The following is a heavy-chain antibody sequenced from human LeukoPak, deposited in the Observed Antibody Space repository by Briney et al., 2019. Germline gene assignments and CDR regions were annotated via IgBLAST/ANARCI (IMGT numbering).Heavy chain of an antibody. CDR3: ARDSYDILTGYYSLDY. J-gene: IGHJ4*02. Sequence: SETLSLTCTVSGGSISSYYWSWIRQPPGKGLEWIGYIYYSGSTNYNPSLKSRVTISVDTSKNQFSLELSSVTAADTAVYYCARDSYDILTGYYSLDYWGQGTLVTVSS. CDR2: IYYSGST. D-gene: IGHD3-9*01. CDR1: GGSISSYY. V-gene: IGHV4-59*01.